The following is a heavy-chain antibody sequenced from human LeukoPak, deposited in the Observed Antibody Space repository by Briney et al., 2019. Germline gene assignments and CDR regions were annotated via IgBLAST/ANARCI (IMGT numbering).Heavy chain of an antibody. Sequence: ASVKVSCKASGYTFTSYGISWVRQAPGQGLEWMGWISAYNGNTNYAQKLQGRVTMTTDTSTSTAYMELRSLRSDDTAVYYCARDVPWFGEHWFDPWGQGTLVTVSS. D-gene: IGHD3-10*01. CDR1: GYTFTSYG. CDR3: ARDVPWFGEHWFDP. CDR2: ISAYNGNT. V-gene: IGHV1-18*01. J-gene: IGHJ5*02.